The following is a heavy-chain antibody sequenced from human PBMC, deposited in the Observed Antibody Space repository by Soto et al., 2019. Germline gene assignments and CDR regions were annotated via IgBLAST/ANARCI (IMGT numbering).Heavy chain of an antibody. CDR2: ISYSGST. D-gene: IGHD4-17*01. V-gene: IGHV4-59*01. J-gene: IGHJ4*02. Sequence: ETLSLTCTVSGGSISSYYWIWIRQPPGKGLEWIGYISYSGSTNYNPSLKSRPTISVDTSKNQFSLKLRSVTAADTAVYYCARASPYGDYALDYWGQGTLVTVSS. CDR3: ARASPYGDYALDY. CDR1: GGSISSYY.